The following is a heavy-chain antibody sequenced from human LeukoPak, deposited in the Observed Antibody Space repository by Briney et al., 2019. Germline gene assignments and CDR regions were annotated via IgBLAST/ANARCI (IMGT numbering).Heavy chain of an antibody. Sequence: ASVKVSCKVSGYTLTELSMHWVRQAPGKGLEWMGGFDPEDGETIYAQKFQGRVTMTRDTSTSTVYMELSSLRSEDTAVYYCARGVGATNFDYWGQGTLVTVSS. J-gene: IGHJ4*02. CDR1: GYTLTELS. V-gene: IGHV1-24*01. CDR2: FDPEDGET. D-gene: IGHD1-26*01. CDR3: ARGVGATNFDY.